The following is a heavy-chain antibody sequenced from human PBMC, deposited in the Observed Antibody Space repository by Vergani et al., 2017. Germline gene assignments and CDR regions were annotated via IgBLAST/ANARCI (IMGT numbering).Heavy chain of an antibody. V-gene: IGHV4-38-2*01. CDR3: AGGELEYYYDSSGYYSGPGYFDY. CDR2: IYHSGST. J-gene: IGHJ4*02. D-gene: IGHD3-22*01. Sequence: QVQLQESGPGLVKPSETLSLTCAVSGYSISSGYYWGWIRQHPGKGLEWIGSIYHSGSTYYNPSLKSRVTISVDTSKNQFSLQLSSVTAADTAVYYCAGGELEYYYDSSGYYSGPGYFDYWGQGTLVTVSS. CDR1: GYSISSGYY.